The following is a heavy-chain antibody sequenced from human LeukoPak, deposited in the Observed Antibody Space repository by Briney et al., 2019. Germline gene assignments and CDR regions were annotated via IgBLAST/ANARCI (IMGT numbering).Heavy chain of an antibody. V-gene: IGHV4-59*01. CDR2: IYYSGST. J-gene: IGHJ4*02. CDR1: GGSISSYY. D-gene: IGHD6-13*01. CDR3: ARGARAAAVPFDY. Sequence: PSETLSLTCTVSGGSISSYYWSWIRQPPGKGLERIGYIYYSGSTNYNPSLKSRVTISVDTSKNQFSLKLSSVTAADTAVYYCARGARAAAVPFDYWGQGTLVTVSS.